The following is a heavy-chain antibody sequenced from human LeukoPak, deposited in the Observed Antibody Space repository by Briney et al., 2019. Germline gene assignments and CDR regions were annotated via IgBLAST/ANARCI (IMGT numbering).Heavy chain of an antibody. CDR2: IYYSGST. J-gene: IGHJ4*02. CDR1: GDSISSSSYY. D-gene: IGHD6-19*01. CDR3: ARRDSSGWYYFDY. Sequence: SETLSLTCTVSGDSISSSSYYWGWTRQPPGKGLEWIGSIYYSGSTYYNPSLKSRVTISVDTSKNQFSLKLSSVTAADTAVYYCARRDSSGWYYFDYWGQGTLVTVSS. V-gene: IGHV4-39*01.